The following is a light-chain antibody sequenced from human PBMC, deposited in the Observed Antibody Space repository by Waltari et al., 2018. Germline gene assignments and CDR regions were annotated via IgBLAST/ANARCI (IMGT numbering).Light chain of an antibody. J-gene: IGKJ1*01. CDR1: QSISSY. CDR2: AAS. V-gene: IGKV1-39*01. CDR3: LQDHKYPWT. Sequence: DIQMTQSPSSLSASVGDRVTITCRASQSISSYLNCYQQKAGKAPKLLIYAASSLQSGVPSRFSGSGSVTDFTLTISSLQPEDFATYYCLQDHKYPWTFGQGTKVEV.